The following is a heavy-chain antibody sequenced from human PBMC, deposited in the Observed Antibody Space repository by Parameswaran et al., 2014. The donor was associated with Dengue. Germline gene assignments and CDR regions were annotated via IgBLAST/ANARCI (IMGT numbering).Heavy chain of an antibody. CDR2: ISSSGSTI. J-gene: IGHJ3*02. D-gene: IGHD2-21*01. Sequence: KWIRQPPGKGLEWVSYISSSGSTIYYADSVEGRFTISRDNAKNSLYLQMNSLRAEDTAVYYCARETNHIVVVIATPGAFDIWGQGTMVTVSS. CDR3: ARETNHIVVVIATPGAFDI. V-gene: IGHV3-48*03.